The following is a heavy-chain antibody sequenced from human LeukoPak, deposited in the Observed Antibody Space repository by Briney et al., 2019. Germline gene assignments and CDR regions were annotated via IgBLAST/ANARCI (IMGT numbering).Heavy chain of an antibody. D-gene: IGHD3-10*01. CDR1: GGSISSSSYY. Sequence: PSETLSLTCTVSGGSISSSSYYWGWIRQPPGKGLEWIGSIYYSGSTYYNPSLKSRVTISVDTSKNQFSLKLSSVTAADTAVYYCARYYCGSGSYYGDFYYFDYWGQGTLVTVSS. V-gene: IGHV4-39*01. J-gene: IGHJ4*02. CDR3: ARYYCGSGSYYGDFYYFDY. CDR2: IYYSGST.